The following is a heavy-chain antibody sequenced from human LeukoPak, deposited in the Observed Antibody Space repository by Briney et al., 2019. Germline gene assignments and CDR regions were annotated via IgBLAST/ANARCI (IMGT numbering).Heavy chain of an antibody. CDR2: IIPIFGTA. D-gene: IGHD4-17*01. Sequence: SVKVSCKASGGTFSSYAISWVRQAPGQGLEWMRRIIPIFGTANYAQKFQGRVTITTDESTSTAYMELSSLRSEDTAVYYCARGPSTVTAEGYFDYWGQRTLVTVSS. CDR3: ARGPSTVTAEGYFDY. J-gene: IGHJ4*02. V-gene: IGHV1-69*05. CDR1: GGTFSSYA.